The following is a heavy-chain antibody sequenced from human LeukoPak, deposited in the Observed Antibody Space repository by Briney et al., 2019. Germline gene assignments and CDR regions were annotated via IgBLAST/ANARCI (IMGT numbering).Heavy chain of an antibody. J-gene: IGHJ4*02. D-gene: IGHD3-9*01. V-gene: IGHV3-30*03. Sequence: GRSLRLSCAASGFTFSSYGMHWVRQAPGKGLEWVAVISYDGSNKYYADSVKGRFTISRDNSKNTLYLQMNSLRAEDTAVYYCATPDPPLTILTGYRPLNYWGQGTLVTVSS. CDR2: ISYDGSNK. CDR3: ATPDPPLTILTGYRPLNY. CDR1: GFTFSSYG.